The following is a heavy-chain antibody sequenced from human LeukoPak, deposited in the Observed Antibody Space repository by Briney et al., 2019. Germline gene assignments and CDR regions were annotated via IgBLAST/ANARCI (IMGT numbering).Heavy chain of an antibody. V-gene: IGHV1-2*02. CDR2: ISPNSGGT. CDR3: ARESGGGSVVVIAPGLSRARSAFDY. Sequence: ASVKVSCKASGYTFTGYYMHWVRQAPGQGLEWMGWISPNSGGTNYAQKFQGRVTMTRDTSISTAYMELSRLRSDDTAVYYCARESGGGSVVVIAPGLSRARSAFDYWGQGTLVTVSS. J-gene: IGHJ4*02. CDR1: GYTFTGYY. D-gene: IGHD3-22*01.